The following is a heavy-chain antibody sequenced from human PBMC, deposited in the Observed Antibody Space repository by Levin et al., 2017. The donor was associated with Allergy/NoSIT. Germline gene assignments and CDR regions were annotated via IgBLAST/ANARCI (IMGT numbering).Heavy chain of an antibody. V-gene: IGHV3-48*03. Sequence: SLRLSCAASGFSFSSDEMTWFRQAPGSFLVGFSSLLFPLPPLSSSSSFKGRFTISRDNAKRAVYLQMNSLRVEDTAIYYCARLGVGASFDYWGQGVPVTVSS. J-gene: IGHJ4*02. CDR1: GFSFSSDE. D-gene: IGHD1-26*01. CDR3: ARLGVGASFDY. CDR2: LLFPLPPL.